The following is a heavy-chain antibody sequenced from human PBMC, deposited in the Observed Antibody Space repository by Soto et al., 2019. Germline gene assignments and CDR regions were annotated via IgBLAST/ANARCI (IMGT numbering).Heavy chain of an antibody. J-gene: IGHJ6*02. CDR3: ARATYYDFWSGPYYGMDV. CDR2: ISYDGSNK. D-gene: IGHD3-3*01. CDR1: GFTFSSYA. V-gene: IGHV3-30-3*01. Sequence: QVQLVESGGGVVQPGRSLRLSCAASGFTFSSYAMHWVRQAPGKGLEWVAVISYDGSNKYYADSVKGRFTISRDNSKNTLYLQMNSLRAEDTAVYYGARATYYDFWSGPYYGMDVWGQGTTVTVSS.